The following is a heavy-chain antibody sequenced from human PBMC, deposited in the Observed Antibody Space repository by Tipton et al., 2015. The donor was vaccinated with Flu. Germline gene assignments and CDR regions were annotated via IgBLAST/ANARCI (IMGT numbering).Heavy chain of an antibody. D-gene: IGHD3-9*01. CDR2: ISGGGGTR. J-gene: IGHJ4*02. V-gene: IGHV3-23*01. CDR1: GFTFTRYG. Sequence: SLRLSCAASGFTFTRYGMSWVRQAPGKGLEWVSAISGGGGTRYFADSVKGRFTISRDNSKNTLYLQMNSLRAEDTAVYYCARGYDILTDGGGYFDYWGQGTLVTVSS. CDR3: ARGYDILTDGGGYFDY.